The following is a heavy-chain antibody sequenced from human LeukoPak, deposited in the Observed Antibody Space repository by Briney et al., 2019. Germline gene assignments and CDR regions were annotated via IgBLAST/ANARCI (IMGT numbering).Heavy chain of an antibody. D-gene: IGHD1-1*01. CDR3: ARVSWNDGNFHY. Sequence: GGSLRLSCAASGFTFSNCWMHWVRQAPGKGLVWVSRINSDGTTTNYADSVKGRFTISRDNAKNTLYLQMNSLRAEDTAVYYCARVSWNDGNFHYWGQGTLVTVSS. CDR2: INSDGTTT. CDR1: GFTFSNCW. J-gene: IGHJ4*02. V-gene: IGHV3-74*01.